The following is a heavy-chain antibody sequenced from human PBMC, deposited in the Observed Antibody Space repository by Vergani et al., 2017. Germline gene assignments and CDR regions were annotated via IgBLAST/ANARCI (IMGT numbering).Heavy chain of an antibody. CDR2: ISGSGGST. V-gene: IGHV3-23*01. J-gene: IGHJ6*03. D-gene: IGHD3-10*01. CDR3: AKDSPRGKTNYYYYYMDV. Sequence: EVQLLESGGGLVQPGGSLRLSCAASGFTFSSYAMSWVRQAPGKGLGWVSAISGSGGSTYYADSVKGRFTISRDNSKNTLYLQMNSLRAEDTAVYYCAKDSPRGKTNYYYYYMDVWGKGTTVTVSS. CDR1: GFTFSSYA.